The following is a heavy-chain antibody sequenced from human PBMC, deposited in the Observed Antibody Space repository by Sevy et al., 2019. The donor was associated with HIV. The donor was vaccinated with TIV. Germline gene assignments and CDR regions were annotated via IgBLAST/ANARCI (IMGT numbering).Heavy chain of an antibody. D-gene: IGHD6-13*01. CDR3: ATALYSSSWYRYNWFDP. V-gene: IGHV1-24*01. Sequence: ASVKVSCKVSGYTLTELSMHWVRQAPGKGLEWMGGFDPEDGETIYAQKFQGRVTMTEDTSTDTAYMELSSLRSKDTAVYYCATALYSSSWYRYNWFDPWGQGTLVTVSS. J-gene: IGHJ5*02. CDR2: FDPEDGET. CDR1: GYTLTELS.